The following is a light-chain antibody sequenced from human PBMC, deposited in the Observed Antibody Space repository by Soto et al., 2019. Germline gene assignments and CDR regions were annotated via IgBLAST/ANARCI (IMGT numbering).Light chain of an antibody. CDR1: QSVGSNY. CDR2: SAS. J-gene: IGKJ1*01. V-gene: IGKV3-20*01. Sequence: FVLTQSPGTLSLSPGERATLSCRASQSVGSNYLAWYQQRPGQAPRLLIYSASSRASGIPDRFSGGGSGTDFTLTISRLEPEDFGVYYCQQYGSSRTFGQGTKVDI. CDR3: QQYGSSRT.